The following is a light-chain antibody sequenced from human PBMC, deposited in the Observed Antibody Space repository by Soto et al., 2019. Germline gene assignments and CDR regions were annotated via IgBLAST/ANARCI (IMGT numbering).Light chain of an antibody. CDR1: SSDVGGHTF. CDR3: SAYAGNNNPVI. J-gene: IGLJ2*01. V-gene: IGLV2-8*01. CDR2: EVT. Sequence: QSALTQPPSASGSPGQSVTISCTGTSSDVGGHTFVSWYQQHPGKARKFLIYEVTKRPSGVPDRFSGSKSGITASLTVSGLQSADEAYYYCSAYAGNNNPVIFGGGTKLTVL.